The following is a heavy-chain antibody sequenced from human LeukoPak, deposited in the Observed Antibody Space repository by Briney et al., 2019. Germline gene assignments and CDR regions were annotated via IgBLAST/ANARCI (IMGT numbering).Heavy chain of an antibody. CDR3: ARGIHGLAAQ. CDR2: ISPSTTHT. V-gene: IGHV3-11*05. J-gene: IGHJ4*02. D-gene: IGHD2-21*01. Sequence: GGSLRLSCAASGFTFSDYYMSWSRQAPGKGLEWLSYISPSTTHTYYADSVKGRFTISRDKAKNLLFLQMNSLRAEDTAVYYWARGIHGLAAQWGQGTLVTVSS. CDR1: GFTFSDYY.